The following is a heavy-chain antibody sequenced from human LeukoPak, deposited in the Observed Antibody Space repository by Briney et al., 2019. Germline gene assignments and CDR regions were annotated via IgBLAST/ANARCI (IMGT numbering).Heavy chain of an antibody. Sequence: SETLSLTCTVSSGPINSYYWSCIRQPPGKGLEWIGYIYYSESTNYNPSLKSRVTISVDTAKNQFSLKLSSVTAADTAVYYWESFGQSAGTKIKIFDSWGQGTLVTVSS. D-gene: IGHD6-13*01. CDR1: SGPINSYY. V-gene: IGHV4-59*01. CDR2: IYYSEST. CDR3: ESFGQSAGTKIKIFDS. J-gene: IGHJ5*01.